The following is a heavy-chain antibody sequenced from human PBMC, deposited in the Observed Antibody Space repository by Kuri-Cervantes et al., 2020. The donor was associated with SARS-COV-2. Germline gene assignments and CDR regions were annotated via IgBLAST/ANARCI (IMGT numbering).Heavy chain of an antibody. CDR3: TTDRVYCTNGVCYSPHYYYGMDV. J-gene: IGHJ6*02. D-gene: IGHD2-8*01. V-gene: IGHV3-48*03. Sequence: GESLKISCAASGFTFSSYEMNWVRQAPGKGLEWVSYISSSGTTISYADSVKDRFTISRDNAKNSLYLQMNSLKTEDTAVYYCTTDRVYCTNGVCYSPHYYYGMDVWGQGTTVTVSS. CDR2: ISSSGTTI. CDR1: GFTFSSYE.